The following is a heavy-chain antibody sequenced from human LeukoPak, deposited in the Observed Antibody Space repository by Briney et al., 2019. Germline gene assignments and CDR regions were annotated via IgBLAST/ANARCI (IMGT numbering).Heavy chain of an antibody. V-gene: IGHV1-69*05. J-gene: IGHJ6*03. CDR1: GGTFSRYA. CDR2: IIPIFGTA. D-gene: IGHD3-9*01. Sequence: SVKVSCKASGGTFSRYAISWVRQAPGQGLEWMGRIIPIFGTANYAQKFQGRVTITTDESTSTAYMELSSLRSEDTAVYYCARGNYDILTGPTPRYYYMDVWGKGTTVTVSS. CDR3: ARGNYDILTGPTPRYYYMDV.